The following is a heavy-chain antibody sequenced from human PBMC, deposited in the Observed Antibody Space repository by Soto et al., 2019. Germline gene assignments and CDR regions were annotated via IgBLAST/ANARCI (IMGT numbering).Heavy chain of an antibody. Sequence: EMQLVESGGGLVQPGGSLRLSCAASGFTFSSYWMHWVRQAPGKGLVWLSRISGDWTSSDYADSVRGRFTISRDNAKNTLYLQMDSLRAEDTAVYYCAKDRMTPYYYDSSGSGAVDYWGQGTLVTVSS. CDR1: GFTFSSYW. D-gene: IGHD3-22*01. CDR2: ISGDWTSS. J-gene: IGHJ4*02. V-gene: IGHV3-74*01. CDR3: AKDRMTPYYYDSSGSGAVDY.